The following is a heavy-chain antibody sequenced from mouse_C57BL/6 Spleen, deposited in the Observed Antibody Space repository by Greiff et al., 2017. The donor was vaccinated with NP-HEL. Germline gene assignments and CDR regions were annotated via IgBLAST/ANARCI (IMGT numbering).Heavy chain of an antibody. CDR3: ARDYSKPFAY. V-gene: IGHV1-55*01. CDR1: GYTFTSYW. CDR2: IYPGSGST. J-gene: IGHJ3*01. Sequence: VQLQQSGAELVKPGASVKMSCKASGYTFTSYWITWVKQRPGQGLEWIGDIYPGSGSTNYNEKFKSKATLTVDTSSSTSYMQLSSLTSEDAAVYYCARDYSKPFAYGGQGTLVTVSA. D-gene: IGHD2-5*01.